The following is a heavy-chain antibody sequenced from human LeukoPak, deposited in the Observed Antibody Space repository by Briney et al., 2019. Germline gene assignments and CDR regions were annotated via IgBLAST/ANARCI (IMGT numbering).Heavy chain of an antibody. J-gene: IGHJ4*02. CDR2: IGARGT. CDR1: GFTFSDYA. V-gene: IGHV3-23*01. D-gene: IGHD5-24*01. Sequence: PGGSLRLSCVVSGFTFSDYAMTWVRQAPGKGLEWVSAIGARGTYYADSVKGRFTISRDNSRSTLYLQMNSLRAEDTAVYYCAKGGPSRDGYFWGQGTLVTVSS. CDR3: AKGGPSRDGYF.